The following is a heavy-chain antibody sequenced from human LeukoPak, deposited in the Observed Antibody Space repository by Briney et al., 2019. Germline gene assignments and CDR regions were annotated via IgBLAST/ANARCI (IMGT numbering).Heavy chain of an antibody. D-gene: IGHD1-14*01. CDR2: ISYSGE. CDR1: GFTFTDYA. V-gene: IGHV3-30*01. CDR3: ARNHFNQNVFDV. J-gene: IGHJ3*01. Sequence: GRSLRLSCAASGFTFTDYAFDWVRQAPGKGLEWVTIISYSGEPYADSVRGRFAISRDNSKNTVYLQMDSLRADDTAMYYCARNHFNQNVFDVWGQGTMVTVSS.